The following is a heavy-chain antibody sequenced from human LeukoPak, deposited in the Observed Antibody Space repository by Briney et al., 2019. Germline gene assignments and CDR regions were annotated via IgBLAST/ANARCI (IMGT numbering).Heavy chain of an antibody. V-gene: IGHV3-30*02. D-gene: IGHD3-10*01. CDR2: IRYDGSNK. CDR1: GFTFSSYG. J-gene: IGHJ6*02. Sequence: PGGSLRLSCAASGFTFSSYGMHGVRQAPGRGLEGVAFIRYDGSNKYYADSVKGRFTISRDNSKNTLYLQMNSLRAEDTAVYYCAKALRYYGSGSYYPLTLNYYYYGMDVWGQGTTVTVSS. CDR3: AKALRYYGSGSYYPLTLNYYYYGMDV.